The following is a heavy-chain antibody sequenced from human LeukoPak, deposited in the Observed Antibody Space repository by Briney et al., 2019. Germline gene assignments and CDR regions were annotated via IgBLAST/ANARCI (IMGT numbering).Heavy chain of an antibody. D-gene: IGHD3-10*01. J-gene: IGHJ6*03. V-gene: IGHV4-4*09. Sequence: SETLSLTCTVSGGSISSYYWSWIRQPPGKGLEWIGYIYTSGSTNYNPSLKSRVTISVDTSKNQFSLKLSSVTAADTAVYHCARQSITMVRGESFYYMDVWGKGTTVTVSS. CDR3: ARQSITMVRGESFYYMDV. CDR1: GGSISSYY. CDR2: IYTSGST.